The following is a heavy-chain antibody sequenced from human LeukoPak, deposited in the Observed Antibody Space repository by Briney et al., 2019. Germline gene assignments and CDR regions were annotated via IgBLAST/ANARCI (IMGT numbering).Heavy chain of an antibody. Sequence: SETLSLTCAVSGGSFSGYYWSWIRQPPGKGLEWIGEINHSGNTNYNPSLKSRVTISVDTSKNQFSLKLSSATVADTAVYYCARLGYCSGGTCYSVPFDYWGQGTLVTVSS. J-gene: IGHJ4*02. CDR3: ARLGYCSGGTCYSVPFDY. CDR1: GGSFSGYY. V-gene: IGHV4-34*01. D-gene: IGHD2-15*01. CDR2: INHSGNT.